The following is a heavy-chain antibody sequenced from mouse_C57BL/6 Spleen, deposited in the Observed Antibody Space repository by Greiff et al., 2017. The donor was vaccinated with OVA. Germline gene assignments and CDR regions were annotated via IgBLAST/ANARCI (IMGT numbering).Heavy chain of an antibody. CDR3: ARRAAQAAYFDY. V-gene: IGHV5-17*01. Sequence: EVQLVESGGGLVKPGGSLKLSCAASGFTFSDYGMHWVRQAPEKGLEWVAYISSGSSTNYYADTVKGRFTITRDNAKNTLSLQMSSLRSEDTAMYYCARRAAQAAYFDYWGQGTTLTVSS. CDR1: GFTFSDYG. CDR2: ISSGSSTN. J-gene: IGHJ2*01. D-gene: IGHD3-2*02.